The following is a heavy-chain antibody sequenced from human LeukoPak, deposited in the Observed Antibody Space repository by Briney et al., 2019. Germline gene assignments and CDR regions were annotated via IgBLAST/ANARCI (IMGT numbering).Heavy chain of an antibody. J-gene: IGHJ4*02. V-gene: IGHV3-30*04. CDR3: ASSTSLSLGSLVY. D-gene: IGHD2-2*01. Sequence: GGSLRLSCAASGFTFSSYAMHWVRQAPGKGLEWVAVISYDGSNKYYADSVKGRFTISRDNSKNTLYLQMNSLRAEDTAVCYCASSTSLSLGSLVYWGQGTLVTVSS. CDR2: ISYDGSNK. CDR1: GFTFSSYA.